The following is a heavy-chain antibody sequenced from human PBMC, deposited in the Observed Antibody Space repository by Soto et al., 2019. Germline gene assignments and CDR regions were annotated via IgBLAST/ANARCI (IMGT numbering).Heavy chain of an antibody. CDR1: EVKSISYW. J-gene: IGHJ6*02. Sequence: AVAEVKSISYWVHWIRKETGKGLVWVSRINSDGSSTSYADSVKGRFTISGDNAKNTLYLQMNSLRAEDTAVYYCARVRGYSGSYYDGMDVWGQGTTVTVSS. CDR2: INSDGSST. D-gene: IGHD1-26*01. CDR3: ARVRGYSGSYYDGMDV. V-gene: IGHV3-74*01.